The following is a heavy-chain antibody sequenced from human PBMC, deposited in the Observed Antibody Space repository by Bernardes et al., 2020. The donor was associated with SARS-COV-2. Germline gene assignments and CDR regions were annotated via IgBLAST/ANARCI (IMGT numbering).Heavy chain of an antibody. D-gene: IGHD4-4*01. J-gene: IGHJ4*02. Sequence: ASVKVSCKASGYTFTSYDINWVRQATGQGPEWMGWLNPNSGNTGFAQKFQGRVTMTWSTSISTAYMELSSLRSEDTAVYYCARGVSEYTNYYFDSWGQGTLVTVSS. CDR1: GYTFTSYD. CDR3: ARGVSEYTNYYFDS. V-gene: IGHV1-8*01. CDR2: LNPNSGNT.